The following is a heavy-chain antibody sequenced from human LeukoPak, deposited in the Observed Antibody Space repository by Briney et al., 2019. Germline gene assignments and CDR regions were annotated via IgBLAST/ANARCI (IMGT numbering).Heavy chain of an antibody. Sequence: GGSQRLSCAASGFTFSSYWMTWVRQAPGKGLEWVANIKQDGSEKYYVDSVKGRFTISRDNAKNSLYLQLNSLRAEDTAVYYCTREGITATADYWGQGTLVTVSS. V-gene: IGHV3-7*01. CDR2: IKQDGSEK. CDR1: GFTFSSYW. CDR3: TREGITATADY. J-gene: IGHJ4*02. D-gene: IGHD6-13*01.